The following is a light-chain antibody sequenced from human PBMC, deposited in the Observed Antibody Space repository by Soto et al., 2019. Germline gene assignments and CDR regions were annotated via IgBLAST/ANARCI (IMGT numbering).Light chain of an antibody. Sequence: QYVLTQPPSASGTPGQGVTISCSGSSSNIGSKYVYWYQHLPGTAPKLLIYRNNQRPSGVPGRFSGFKSGTSASLAISGLRSGDEAEYYCAAWDDSLSGVVLGGGTKLTVL. CDR3: AAWDDSLSGVV. CDR1: SSNIGSKY. V-gene: IGLV1-47*01. J-gene: IGLJ2*01. CDR2: RNN.